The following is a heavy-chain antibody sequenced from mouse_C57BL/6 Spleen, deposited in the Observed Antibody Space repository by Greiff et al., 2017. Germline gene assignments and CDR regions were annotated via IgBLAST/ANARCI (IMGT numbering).Heavy chain of an antibody. CDR1: GYSFTSYY. CDR3: AREEDYGSSYYFDY. J-gene: IGHJ2*01. Sequence: QVQLQQSGPELVKPGASVKISCKASGYSFTSYYIHWVKQRPGQGLEWIGWIYPGSGNTKYNEKFKGKATLTADTSSSTAYMQLSSLTSEDSAVYYCAREEDYGSSYYFDYWGQGTTLTVSS. V-gene: IGHV1-66*01. CDR2: IYPGSGNT. D-gene: IGHD1-1*01.